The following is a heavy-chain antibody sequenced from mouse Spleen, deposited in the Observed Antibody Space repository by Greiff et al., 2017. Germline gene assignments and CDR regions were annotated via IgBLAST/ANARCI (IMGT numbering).Heavy chain of an antibody. D-gene: IGHD1-2*01. V-gene: IGHV1-53*01. CDR2: INPSNGGT. Sequence: QVQLQQPGTELVKPGASVKLSCKASGYTFTSYWMHWVKQRPGQGLEWIGIINPSNGGTSYNEKFKSKATLTVDKSSSTAYMQLSSLTSEDSAVYYCARSETATFAYWGQGTLLTVSA. J-gene: IGHJ3*01. CDR1: GYTFTSYW. CDR3: ARSETATFAY.